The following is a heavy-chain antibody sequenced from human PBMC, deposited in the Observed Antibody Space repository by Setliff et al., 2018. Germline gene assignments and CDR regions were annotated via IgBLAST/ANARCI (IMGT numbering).Heavy chain of an antibody. D-gene: IGHD3-3*01. CDR3: ARQFWIAITAPSWIDP. V-gene: IGHV4-4*07. Sequence: PSETLSLTCTVSGDSISTYYWSWTRRPAGKGLEWIGRVFVDGSTNYNPSLKSRVTMSVDTSKNQFSLKLTSVTAADTAVYYCARQFWIAITAPSWIDPWGQGTLVTVSS. CDR1: GDSISTYY. J-gene: IGHJ5*02. CDR2: VFVDGST.